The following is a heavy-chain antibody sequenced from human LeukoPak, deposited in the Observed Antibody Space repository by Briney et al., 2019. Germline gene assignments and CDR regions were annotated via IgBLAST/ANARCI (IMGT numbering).Heavy chain of an antibody. Sequence: GGSLRLSCAASGFTFSSYGMHWVRQAPGKGLEWGAVIWYDGTNKYYADSVKGRFTISRDNSENTLYLQMNSLRAEDTAVYYCARIGGDRDPFDYWGQGTLVTVSS. CDR1: GFTFSSYG. CDR2: IWYDGTNK. J-gene: IGHJ4*02. V-gene: IGHV3-33*01. CDR3: ARIGGDRDPFDY. D-gene: IGHD2-21*02.